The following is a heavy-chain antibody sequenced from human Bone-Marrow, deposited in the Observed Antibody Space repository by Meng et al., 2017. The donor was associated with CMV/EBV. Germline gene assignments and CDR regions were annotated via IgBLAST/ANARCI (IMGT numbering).Heavy chain of an antibody. Sequence: ASVKVSCKASGYTFTSYGISWVRQAPGQGLEWMGWISAYNGNTNYAQKLQGRVTMTTDTSTSTAYMELSSLRSVDTAVYYCARGRWLQFWFGFWGQGTRVTVSS. J-gene: IGHJ4*02. CDR2: ISAYNGNT. D-gene: IGHD5-24*01. CDR1: GYTFTSYG. CDR3: ARGRWLQFWFGF. V-gene: IGHV1-18*01.